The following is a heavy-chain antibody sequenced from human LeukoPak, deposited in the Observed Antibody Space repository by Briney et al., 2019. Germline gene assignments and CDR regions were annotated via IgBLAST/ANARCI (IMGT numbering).Heavy chain of an antibody. D-gene: IGHD2-15*01. CDR2: LDPEDVEA. CDR3: ATSASAPAYYYGLDV. V-gene: IGHV1-24*01. CDR1: GHSLTELS. J-gene: IGHJ6*02. Sequence: ASVKVSCKVSGHSLTELSIHWVRQAPGKGLEWMGGLDPEDVEAIYAQKFQGRVTMTEDTSTDTAYMELSSLKSEDTAVYYCATSASAPAYYYGLDVWGRGTTVTVSS.